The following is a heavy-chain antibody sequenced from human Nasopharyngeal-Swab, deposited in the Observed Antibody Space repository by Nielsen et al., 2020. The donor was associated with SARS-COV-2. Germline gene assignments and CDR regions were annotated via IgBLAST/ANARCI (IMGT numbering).Heavy chain of an antibody. CDR3: ATHGGYSSGWFKYAFDI. CDR1: GYSFTSYW. D-gene: IGHD6-19*01. V-gene: IGHV5-51*01. Sequence: GESLKISCKGSGYSFTSYWISCVRQMPGKGLEWMGIIYPGDSDTRYSPSFQGQVTISADKSISTAFLQWSSLKASDTAMYYCATHGGYSSGWFKYAFDIWGQGTMVTVSS. J-gene: IGHJ3*02. CDR2: IYPGDSDT.